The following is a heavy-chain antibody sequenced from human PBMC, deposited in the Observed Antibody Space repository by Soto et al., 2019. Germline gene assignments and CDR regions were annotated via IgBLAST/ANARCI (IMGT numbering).Heavy chain of an antibody. D-gene: IGHD3-10*01. CDR1: GYSFTSYW. Sequence: GESLKISCKGSGYSFTSYWIGWVRQMPGKGLEWMGVIYPSDSDTRYSPSFQGQVTISADKSINTAYLQWSSLKVSHTDIYYWVSPRGINDAFDIWGQGTMVNVS. V-gene: IGHV5-51*01. CDR3: VSPRGINDAFDI. J-gene: IGHJ3*02. CDR2: IYPSDSDT.